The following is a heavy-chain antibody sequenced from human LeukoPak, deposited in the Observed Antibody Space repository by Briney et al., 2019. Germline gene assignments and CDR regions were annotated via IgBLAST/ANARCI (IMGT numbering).Heavy chain of an antibody. V-gene: IGHV3-30*03. CDR1: GFTFSSYV. CDR2: ISSDESNK. CDR3: ASKWYCGGDCYYQIDF. D-gene: IGHD2-21*02. Sequence: GGSLRLSCAASGFTFSSYVMHWVRQAPGKGLEWVALISSDESNKYYADSVRGRFTISRDNSKNTLYLQMNSLRTEDTAVCYCASKWYCGGDCYYQIDFWGQGTLVTVSS. J-gene: IGHJ4*02.